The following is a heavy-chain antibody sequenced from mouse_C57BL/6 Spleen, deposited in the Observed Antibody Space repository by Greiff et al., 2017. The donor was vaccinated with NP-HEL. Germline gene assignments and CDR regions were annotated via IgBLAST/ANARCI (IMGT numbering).Heavy chain of an antibody. D-gene: IGHD2-1*01. CDR1: GYTFTSYW. J-gene: IGHJ4*01. CDR3: ARSLYGNYAMDY. V-gene: IGHV1-53*01. CDR2: INPSNGGT. Sequence: QVQLKQPGTELVKPGASVKLSCKASGYTFTSYWMHWVKQRPGQGLEWIGNINPSNGGTNYNEKFKSKATLTVDKSSSTAYMQLSSLTSEDSAVYYCARSLYGNYAMDYWGQGTSVTVSS.